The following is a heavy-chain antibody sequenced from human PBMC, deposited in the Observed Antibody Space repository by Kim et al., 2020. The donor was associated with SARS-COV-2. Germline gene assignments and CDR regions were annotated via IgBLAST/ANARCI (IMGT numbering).Heavy chain of an antibody. CDR1: GYTFTSHY. Sequence: ASVKVSCKASGYTFTSHYMYWVRQAPGQGLEWMGFINPSDGSTTYAQNFQDRVTMTSDTSTSTVYMELSSLRSEDTALYYCARDQFTFYDTSGFFLDAFDIWGQGTMVTVSS. J-gene: IGHJ3*02. D-gene: IGHD3-22*01. V-gene: IGHV1-46*01. CDR3: ARDQFTFYDTSGFFLDAFDI. CDR2: INPSDGST.